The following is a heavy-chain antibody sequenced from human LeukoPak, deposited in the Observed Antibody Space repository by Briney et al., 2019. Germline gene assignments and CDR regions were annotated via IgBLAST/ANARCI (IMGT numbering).Heavy chain of an antibody. CDR1: GGTFSNYT. D-gene: IGHD2-2*01. J-gene: IGHJ4*02. Sequence: ASVKVSCXASGGTFSNYTISWVRQARGQGLEWMGRIIPILGIANYAQKFQGRVTITADKSTSTAYMELSSLRSEDTAVYYCARGSSTSCYLWGQGTLVTVSS. V-gene: IGHV1-69*02. CDR3: ARGSSTSCYL. CDR2: IIPILGIA.